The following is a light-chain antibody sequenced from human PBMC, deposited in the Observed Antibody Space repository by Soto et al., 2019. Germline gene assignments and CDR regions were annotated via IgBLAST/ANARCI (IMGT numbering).Light chain of an antibody. CDR2: TAS. CDR3: QQTHSTPPLT. Sequence: DIQMTQSPSSLSASVGDRVTITCRASQSIDPYVNWYQQKPGKAPKLLIHTASTLHSGVPSRFSGSGSGTDFTLIISSLQPEDFATYYCQQTHSTPPLTFGQGTKV. J-gene: IGKJ1*01. CDR1: QSIDPY. V-gene: IGKV1-39*01.